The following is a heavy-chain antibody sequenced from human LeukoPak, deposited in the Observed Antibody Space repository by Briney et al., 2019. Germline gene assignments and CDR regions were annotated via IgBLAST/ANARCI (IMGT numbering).Heavy chain of an antibody. Sequence: SETLSLTCAVYGGSFSGYYWSWIRQPPGKGLEWIGEINHSGSTNYNPSLKSRVTISVDTSKNQFSLKLSSVTAADTAVYYCASSAAPYYYYYGMDVWGQGTTVTVSS. CDR3: ASSAAPYYYYYGMDV. V-gene: IGHV4-34*01. J-gene: IGHJ6*02. D-gene: IGHD2-15*01. CDR1: GGSFSGYY. CDR2: INHSGST.